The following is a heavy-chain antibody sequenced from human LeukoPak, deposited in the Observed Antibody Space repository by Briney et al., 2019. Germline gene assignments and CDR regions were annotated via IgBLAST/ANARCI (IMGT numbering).Heavy chain of an antibody. Sequence: GGSLRLSCAASGFTFSSYGMSWVRQAPGKGLEWVSSISGSGGTTYYADSVKGRFTLSRDNSKNTLYLQMNSLRAEDTAVYYCARLGVQGLVVVSLYYYYYGMDVWGQGTTVTVSS. D-gene: IGHD2-8*02. J-gene: IGHJ6*02. CDR3: ARLGVQGLVVVSLYYYYYGMDV. CDR2: ISGSGGTT. CDR1: GFTFSSYG. V-gene: IGHV3-23*01.